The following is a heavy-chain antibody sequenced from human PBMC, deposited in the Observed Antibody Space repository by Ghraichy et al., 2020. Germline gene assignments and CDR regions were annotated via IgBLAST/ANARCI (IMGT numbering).Heavy chain of an antibody. V-gene: IGHV4-39*01. CDR3: ARHSRVPPHYHYYGMDV. D-gene: IGHD3-16*01. CDR1: GDSISSSSYH. J-gene: IGHJ6*01. Sequence: SETLSLTCVVSGDSISSSSYHWAWIRQSPGKGLEWIGSIQYRGSTFYDTSLQSRLTISVDTSKNQISLRLRSVTAADTAVYYCARHSRVPPHYHYYGMDVWRPRTRVTVS. CDR2: IQYRGST.